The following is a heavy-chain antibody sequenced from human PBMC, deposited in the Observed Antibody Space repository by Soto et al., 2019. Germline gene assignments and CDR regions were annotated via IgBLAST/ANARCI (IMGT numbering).Heavy chain of an antibody. Sequence: GGSLRLSCAASGFTFSSYGMHWVRQAPGKGLEWVAVISYDGSNKYYADSVKGRFTISRDNSKNTLYLQMNSLRAEDTAVYYCAAEGSYGSGSYLDDDYWGQGTLVTVSS. CDR1: GFTFSSYG. CDR2: ISYDGSNK. D-gene: IGHD3-10*01. J-gene: IGHJ4*02. V-gene: IGHV3-30*03. CDR3: AAEGSYGSGSYLDDDY.